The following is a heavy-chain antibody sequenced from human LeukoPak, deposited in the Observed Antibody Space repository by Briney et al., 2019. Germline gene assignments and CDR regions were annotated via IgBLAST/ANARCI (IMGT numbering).Heavy chain of an antibody. D-gene: IGHD4-17*01. CDR3: ARGGDYGDYLEH. CDR1: GYTFSIYY. CDR2: INPSGDAT. Sequence: ASVKVSCKASGYTFSIYYMHWVRQAPGQGLEWMGIINPSGDATAYAQRFQGRVTMTSDTSTNTLHMELSSLRSEDTAVYYCARGGDYGDYLEHWGQGTLVTVSS. V-gene: IGHV1-46*01. J-gene: IGHJ4*02.